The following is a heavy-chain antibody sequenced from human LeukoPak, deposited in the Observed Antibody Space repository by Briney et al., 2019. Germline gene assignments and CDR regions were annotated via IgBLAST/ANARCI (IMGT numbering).Heavy chain of an antibody. Sequence: SETLSLTCTVSGGSIISYYWSWIRQPPGKGLEWIGYIYYGGSTNYNPSLKSRVTISVDTSKNQFSLKLRSVTAADTAVYHCARHVDGFNNIDAFDIWGQGTMVTVSS. CDR3: ARHVDGFNNIDAFDI. CDR2: IYYGGST. CDR1: GGSIISYY. D-gene: IGHD1-14*01. V-gene: IGHV4-59*08. J-gene: IGHJ3*02.